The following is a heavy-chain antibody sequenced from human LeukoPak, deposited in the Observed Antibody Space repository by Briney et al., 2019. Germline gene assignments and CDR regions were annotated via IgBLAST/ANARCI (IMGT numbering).Heavy chain of an antibody. J-gene: IGHJ4*02. V-gene: IGHV3-30*02. Sequence: PGGSLRLSCVASRFSFRTYGMHWIRQAPGKGLEWVAFIRYDGSEKYYVDAVKGRFTISRDNAKNSLYLQMNSLRAEDTALYYCAKDGAYGGNSVGYYFDYWGQGTLVTVSS. D-gene: IGHD4-23*01. CDR2: IRYDGSEK. CDR1: RFSFRTYG. CDR3: AKDGAYGGNSVGYYFDY.